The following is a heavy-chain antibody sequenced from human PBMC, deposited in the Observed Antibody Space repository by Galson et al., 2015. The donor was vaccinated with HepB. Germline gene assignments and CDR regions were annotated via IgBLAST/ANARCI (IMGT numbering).Heavy chain of an antibody. CDR2: ISSSGSST. Sequence: SLRLSCAASGFTFSDYYMTWIRQAPGKGLKWVSYISSSGSSTHYAGSVEGRFTISRDNAENSLYLQMNSLRAEDTAIYYCARDSSGSGAYWGQGTLVTVSS. CDR1: GFTFSDYY. V-gene: IGHV3-11*01. CDR3: ARDSSGSGAY. D-gene: IGHD3-10*01. J-gene: IGHJ4*02.